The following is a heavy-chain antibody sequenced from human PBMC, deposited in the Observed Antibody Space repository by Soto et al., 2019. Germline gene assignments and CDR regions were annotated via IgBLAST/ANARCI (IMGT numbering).Heavy chain of an antibody. Sequence: QVQLQQWGAGLLKPSETLSLTCAVYGGSFSGYYWSWIRQPPGKGLEWIGEINHSGSTNYNPSLKSLVTLSVDTSKNQFSLKLSSVTAADTAVYYCARGWTTVTFSAFDIWGQGTMVTVSS. CDR2: INHSGST. D-gene: IGHD4-17*01. CDR3: ARGWTTVTFSAFDI. J-gene: IGHJ3*02. V-gene: IGHV4-34*01. CDR1: GGSFSGYY.